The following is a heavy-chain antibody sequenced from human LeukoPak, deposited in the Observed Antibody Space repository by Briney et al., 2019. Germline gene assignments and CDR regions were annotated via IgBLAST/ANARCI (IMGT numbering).Heavy chain of an antibody. CDR1: GASFNYYY. CDR3: ARDHCDDAACYPFDR. CDR2: VYLGGRP. Sequence: PSETLSLTCNVSGASFNYYYWSWIRQPAGKGLEWIGRVYLGGRPNNKPSIKSRVMMSLDKANNQFSLRLSSVTAADTAIYYCARDHCDDAACYPFDRWGQGTLVTVSS. J-gene: IGHJ4*02. V-gene: IGHV4-4*07. D-gene: IGHD2-21*01.